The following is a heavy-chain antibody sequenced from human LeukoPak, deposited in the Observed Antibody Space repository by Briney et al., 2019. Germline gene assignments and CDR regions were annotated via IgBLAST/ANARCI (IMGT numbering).Heavy chain of an antibody. D-gene: IGHD6-13*01. CDR1: GFTFSSYA. J-gene: IGHJ4*02. CDR2: ISGSGDST. V-gene: IGHV3-23*01. Sequence: QSGGSLRLSCAASGFTFSSYAMSWVRQAPGKGREWVSAISGSGDSTYYGDSVKGRFTISRDNSKNTLYLQMNSLRAEDTAVYYCAKTRPLDSSSWSHGDYWGQGTLVTVSS. CDR3: AKTRPLDSSSWSHGDY.